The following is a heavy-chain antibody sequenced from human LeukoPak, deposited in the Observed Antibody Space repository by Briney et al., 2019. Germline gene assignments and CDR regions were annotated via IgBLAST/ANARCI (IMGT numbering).Heavy chain of an antibody. J-gene: IGHJ4*02. Sequence: QSGGSLRLSCAASGFTFSNYSMSWVRQAPGKGLEWVSTISGTGGTTYYADSVKGRFTISRDNSKNTLFLQFNSLRADDTAVYYCAKGRGTTVTVAANYWGQGTLVTVSS. CDR1: GFTFSNYS. V-gene: IGHV3-23*01. CDR2: ISGTGGTT. D-gene: IGHD4-17*01. CDR3: AKGRGTTVTVAANY.